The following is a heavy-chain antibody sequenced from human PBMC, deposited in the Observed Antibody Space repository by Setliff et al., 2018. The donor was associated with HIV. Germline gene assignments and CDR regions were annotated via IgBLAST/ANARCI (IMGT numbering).Heavy chain of an antibody. D-gene: IGHD2-21*01. CDR1: GFTFSDHY. CDR2: SRTKTYSYTT. V-gene: IGHV3-72*01. CDR3: VRVISGGAFDI. J-gene: IGHJ3*02. Sequence: GGSLRLSCAAPGFTFSDHYMDWVRQVPGKGPEWVGRSRTKTYSYTTDYAASVKGRFTISRDDSQNSLYLQMNSLKTEDTAVYYCVRVISGGAFDIRGQGTKVTVSS.